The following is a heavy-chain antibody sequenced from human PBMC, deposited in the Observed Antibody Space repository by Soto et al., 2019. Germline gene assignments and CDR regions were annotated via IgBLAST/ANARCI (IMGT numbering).Heavy chain of an antibody. CDR2: IYYSGST. J-gene: IGHJ4*02. V-gene: IGHV4-59*01. Sequence: SETLSLTCSVSGDSINNYYWSWIRQPPGKGLEWIGYIYYSGSTNYNPSLTSRVTISVDTSNNQFSLKLSSVTAADTAVYYCARGRKSGGYFDYWGQGTLVTVSS. CDR1: GDSINNYY. CDR3: ARGRKSGGYFDY.